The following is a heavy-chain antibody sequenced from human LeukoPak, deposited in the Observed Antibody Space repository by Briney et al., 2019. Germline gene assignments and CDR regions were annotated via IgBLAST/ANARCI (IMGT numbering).Heavy chain of an antibody. D-gene: IGHD3-10*01. V-gene: IGHV3-48*01. CDR3: WRDRPNTAFDFDS. CDR1: VFAFTTYS. Sequence: PGGSLRLSCAPSVFAFTTYSINCVRRAPGKGLEWLSYITIDIRTIYYADSLRVRFTISRANARRSLYLQLDCLIGEDTSGYYCWRDRPNTAFDFDSWGRGKLVTASS. J-gene: IGHJ4*02. CDR2: ITIDIRTI.